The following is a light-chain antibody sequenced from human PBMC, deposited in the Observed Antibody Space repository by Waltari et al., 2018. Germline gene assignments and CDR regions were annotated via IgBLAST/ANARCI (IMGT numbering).Light chain of an antibody. J-gene: IGKJ5*01. CDR2: AAS. CDR3: QQYYSYPRT. V-gene: IGKV1-8*01. Sequence: AIRMTQSPSSLSASTGDRVTITCRASQGISSYLAWYHQKPGKAPKLLIYAASTLQSGVPSSFSGSGSGTDFTLTISCLQSEDFATYYCQQYYSYPRTFGQGTRLEIK. CDR1: QGISSY.